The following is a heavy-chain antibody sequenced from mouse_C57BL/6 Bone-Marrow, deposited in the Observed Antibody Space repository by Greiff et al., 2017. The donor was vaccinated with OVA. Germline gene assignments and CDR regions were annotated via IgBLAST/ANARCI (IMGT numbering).Heavy chain of an antibody. V-gene: IGHV1-15*01. CDR2: IDPETGGT. J-gene: IGHJ2*01. Sequence: VRPGASVTLSCKASGYTFTDYEMHWVKQTPVHGLEWIGAIDPETGGTAYNQKFKGKAILTADKSSSTAYMELRSLTSEDSAVYYCTRSYSNYGDFDYWGQGTTLTVSS. CDR3: TRSYSNYGDFDY. CDR1: GYTFTDYE. D-gene: IGHD2-5*01.